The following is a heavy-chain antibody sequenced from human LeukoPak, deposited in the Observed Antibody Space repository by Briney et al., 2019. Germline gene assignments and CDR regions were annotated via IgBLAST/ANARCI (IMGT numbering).Heavy chain of an antibody. J-gene: IGHJ4*02. Sequence: NPGGSLRLSCAASGFTFSDYTMNWVRQAPGKGLEWVSSISSSSSYIYYADSVKGRFTISRDNAKNSLYLQMNSLRAEDTTVYYCARGYGDHTCDYWGQGTLVTVSS. CDR2: ISSSSSYI. CDR3: ARGYGDHTCDY. D-gene: IGHD4-17*01. V-gene: IGHV3-21*01. CDR1: GFTFSDYT.